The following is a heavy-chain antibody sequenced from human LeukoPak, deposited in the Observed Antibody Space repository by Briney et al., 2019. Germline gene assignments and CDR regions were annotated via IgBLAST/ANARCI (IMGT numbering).Heavy chain of an antibody. V-gene: IGHV3-30*02. Sequence: GGSLRLSCAASGFTFRSYGMHWVRQAPGKGLEWEAFIRYDGSNKYYADSVKGRFTISRDNSKNTLYLQMNSLRAEDTAVYYCAMGQWLVPHWYFDLWGRGTLVTVSS. CDR3: AMGQWLVPHWYFDL. D-gene: IGHD6-19*01. CDR1: GFTFRSYG. J-gene: IGHJ2*01. CDR2: IRYDGSNK.